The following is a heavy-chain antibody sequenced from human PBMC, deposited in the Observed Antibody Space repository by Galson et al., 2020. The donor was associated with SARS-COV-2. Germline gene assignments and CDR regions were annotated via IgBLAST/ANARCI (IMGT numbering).Heavy chain of an antibody. V-gene: IGHV4-4*02. J-gene: IGHJ6*03. CDR1: GGSISSSDW. D-gene: IGHD2-21*02. CDR3: SRIIVTAYYFSYMDV. CDR2: IFHSGYT. Sequence: SETLSLTCAVSGGSISSSDWWGWVRQPPGKGLEWIGEIFHSGYTTYNPSLKSRVTMSLDTSKNQFSLKLSSVTAADTALYYCSRIIVTAYYFSYMDVWGKGTTVTVSS.